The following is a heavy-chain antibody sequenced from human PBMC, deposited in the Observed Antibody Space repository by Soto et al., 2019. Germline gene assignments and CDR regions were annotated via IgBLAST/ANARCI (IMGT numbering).Heavy chain of an antibody. V-gene: IGHV1-18*04. CDR2: ISAHNGDT. Sequence: QVQLVQSGAEVKKPGASVKVSCKASGYSFATYGFSWVRQAPGQGLECVGWISAHNGDTHYSQKFQGRVTLTTDTSTNTGYMGLRSLTSDDTAVYFCATEPIYYNDGSGYYPLGHWGQGTLGTVSS. CDR3: ATEPIYYNDGSGYYPLGH. D-gene: IGHD3-22*01. CDR1: GYSFATYG. J-gene: IGHJ4*02.